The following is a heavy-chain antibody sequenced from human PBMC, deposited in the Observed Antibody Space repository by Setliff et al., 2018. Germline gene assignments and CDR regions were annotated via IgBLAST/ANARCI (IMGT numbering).Heavy chain of an antibody. CDR2: IYYNGNT. CDR1: GGSISSHY. Sequence: PSETLSLTCTVSGGSISSHYWSWIRQPPGKGLEWIGYIYYNGNTNYNSSLKSRVSISVDTSNNQFSLNLYSVTAADTAVYYCARVSYYGSFSYNYYMDVWGKGTTVTVSS. V-gene: IGHV4-59*11. J-gene: IGHJ6*03. D-gene: IGHD3-10*01. CDR3: ARVSYYGSFSYNYYMDV.